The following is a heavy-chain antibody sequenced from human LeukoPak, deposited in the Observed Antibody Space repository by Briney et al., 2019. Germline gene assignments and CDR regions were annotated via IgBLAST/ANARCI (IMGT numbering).Heavy chain of an antibody. CDR2: IKSKTDGGTT. CDR1: GFTFSNAR. J-gene: IGHJ4*02. D-gene: IGHD5-18*01. Sequence: GGSLRLSCAASGFTFSNARMSWVRQAPGKGLEWVGRIKSKTDGGTTDYAAPVKGRFTISRDDSKNTLYLQMNSLKTEDTAVYYCTTEARYSYGPHFDYWGQGTLVTVSS. CDR3: TTEARYSYGPHFDY. V-gene: IGHV3-15*01.